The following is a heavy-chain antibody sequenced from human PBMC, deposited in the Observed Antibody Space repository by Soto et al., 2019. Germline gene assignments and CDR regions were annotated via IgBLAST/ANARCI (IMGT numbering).Heavy chain of an antibody. Sequence: VASVKVSCKASGGTFSSYAISWVRQAPGQGLEWMGGIIPIFGTANYAQKFQGRVTITADESTSTAYMELSSLRSEDTAVYYCARHLWFGELLYPSFYYGMDVWGQGTTVTVSS. CDR3: ARHLWFGELLYPSFYYGMDV. CDR1: GGTFSSYA. J-gene: IGHJ6*02. CDR2: IIPIFGTA. V-gene: IGHV1-69*13. D-gene: IGHD3-10*01.